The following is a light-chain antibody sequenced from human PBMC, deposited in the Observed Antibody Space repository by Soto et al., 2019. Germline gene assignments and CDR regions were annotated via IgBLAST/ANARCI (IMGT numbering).Light chain of an antibody. CDR1: QSVSSSY. V-gene: IGKV3-20*01. CDR3: QHYGSSLT. CDR2: GAS. J-gene: IGKJ4*01. Sequence: DIVLTQSPGTLSLSPGERATLSCRTSQSVSSSYLAWYQQKPGQAPRLFIYGASSRATGIPDRFRGSGSGTDFTLTISRLQPEDFAVYYCQHYGSSLTLGGGTKVEI.